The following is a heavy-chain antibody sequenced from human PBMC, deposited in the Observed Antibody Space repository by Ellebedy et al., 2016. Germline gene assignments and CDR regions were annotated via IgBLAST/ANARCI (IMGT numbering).Heavy chain of an antibody. CDR3: ATLLPKYCSGAGCYSP. CDR1: GGTFSSYA. J-gene: IGHJ5*02. D-gene: IGHD2-15*01. Sequence: ASVKVSCKASGGTFSSYAISWVRQAPGQGLEWMGRIIPIVGIAIYAQKFQGRVTMTEDTSTDTAYMELSSLRSEDTAVYYCATLLPKYCSGAGCYSPWGQGTLVTVSS. V-gene: IGHV1-69*04. CDR2: IIPIVGIA.